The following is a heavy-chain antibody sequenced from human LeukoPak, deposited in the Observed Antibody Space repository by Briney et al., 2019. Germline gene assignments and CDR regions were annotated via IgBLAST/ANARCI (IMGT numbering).Heavy chain of an antibody. CDR2: IYYSGST. CDR3: ARVYYSRSYDYWYFDL. CDR1: GGSISSYY. Sequence: SETLSLTCTVSGGSISSYYWSWIRQPPGKGLEWIGYIYYSGSTNYNPSLKSRVIISVDTSKNQFSLKLSSVTAADTAVYYCARVYYSRSYDYWYFDLWGRGTLVTVSS. J-gene: IGHJ2*01. D-gene: IGHD6-13*01. V-gene: IGHV4-59*01.